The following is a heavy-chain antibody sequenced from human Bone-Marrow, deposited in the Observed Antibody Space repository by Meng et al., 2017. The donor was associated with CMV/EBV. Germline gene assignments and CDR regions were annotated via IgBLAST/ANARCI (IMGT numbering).Heavy chain of an antibody. J-gene: IGHJ6*02. CDR2: IYYSGST. CDR1: GGSISSYY. CDR3: AIGYCSSTSCYRGYGMDV. D-gene: IGHD2-2*02. V-gene: IGHV4-59*01. Sequence: ESLKISCTVSGGSISSYYWSWIRQPPGKGLEWIGYIYYSGSTNYNPSLKSRVTISVDTSKNQFSLKLSSVTAADTAVYYCAIGYCSSTSCYRGYGMDVWGQGTTVTVSS.